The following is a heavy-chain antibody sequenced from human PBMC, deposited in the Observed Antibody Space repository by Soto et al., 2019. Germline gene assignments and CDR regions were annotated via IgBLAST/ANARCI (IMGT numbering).Heavy chain of an antibody. Sequence: TETLSLTCAVYGGSFSGYYWSWIRQPPGKGLEWIGEINHSGSTNYNPSLKSRVTISVDTSKNQFSLKLSSVTAADTAVYYCARLVSSGRHYHYYYGMDVWGQGTTVTVSS. CDR2: INHSGST. CDR3: ARLVSSGRHYHYYYGMDV. V-gene: IGHV4-34*01. CDR1: GGSFSGYY. J-gene: IGHJ6*02. D-gene: IGHD6-19*01.